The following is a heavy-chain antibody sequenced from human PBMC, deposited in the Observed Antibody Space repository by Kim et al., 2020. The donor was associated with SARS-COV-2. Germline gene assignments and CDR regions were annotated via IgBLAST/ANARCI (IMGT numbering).Heavy chain of an antibody. J-gene: IGHJ4*02. CDR2: IKEGGDHT. CDR1: GFTFSTYG. CDR3: LSYYGSRSFGDY. Sequence: GGSLRLSCAASGFTFSTYGMMWVRQAPGSGLEWVSMIKEGGDHTYYEDSVKGRFTISRDNSKNMLYLQMNALRADDTAKYYCLSYYGSRSFGDYWGRGTLVAVSS. D-gene: IGHD3-10*01. V-gene: IGHV3-23*01.